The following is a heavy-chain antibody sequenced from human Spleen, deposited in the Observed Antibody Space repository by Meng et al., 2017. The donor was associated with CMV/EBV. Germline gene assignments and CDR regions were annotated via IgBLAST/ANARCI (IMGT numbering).Heavy chain of an antibody. CDR3: ARDVYPNYDILTGPPMNWFDP. CDR1: GFTFSSYA. V-gene: IGHV3-7*01. CDR2: IKQDGSEK. D-gene: IGHD3-9*01. J-gene: IGHJ5*02. Sequence: GGSLRLSCAASGFTFSSYAMSWVRQAPGKGLEWVANIKQDGSEKYYVDSVKGRFTISRDNAKNSLYLQMNSLRAEDTAVYYCARDVYPNYDILTGPPMNWFDPWGQGTLVTVSS.